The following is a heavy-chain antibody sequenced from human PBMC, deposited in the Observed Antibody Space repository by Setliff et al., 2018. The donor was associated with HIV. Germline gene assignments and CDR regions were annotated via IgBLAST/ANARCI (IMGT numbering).Heavy chain of an antibody. V-gene: IGHV4-39*01. CDR2: VSQSGST. CDR3: ARVPVPGANWFDP. CDR1: GVSINRTDHY. Sequence: PSETLSLTCSVSGVSINRTDHYWGWIRQSPGKSLEWIGSVSQSGSTYYNPSLKSRITISVDRSKNLFSLKLISVTAADQGVYYCARVPVPGANWFDPWGLGTLVTVS. J-gene: IGHJ5*02.